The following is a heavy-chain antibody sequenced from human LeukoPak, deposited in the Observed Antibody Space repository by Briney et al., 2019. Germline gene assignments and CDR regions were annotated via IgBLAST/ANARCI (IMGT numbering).Heavy chain of an antibody. J-gene: IGHJ3*02. D-gene: IGHD2-2*03. Sequence: PSETLSLTCTVSGGSISSSSYYWGWIRQPPGKGLEWIGSIYYSGSTYYNPSLKSRVTISVDTSKNQFSLKLSSVTAADTAVYYCARDLDSADAFDIWGQGTMVTVSS. CDR2: IYYSGST. V-gene: IGHV4-39*07. CDR3: ARDLDSADAFDI. CDR1: GGSISSSSYY.